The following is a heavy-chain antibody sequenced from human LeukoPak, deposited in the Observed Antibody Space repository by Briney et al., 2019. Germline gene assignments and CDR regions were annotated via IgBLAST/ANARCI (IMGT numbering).Heavy chain of an antibody. CDR1: GYRFTTYW. J-gene: IGHJ4*02. D-gene: IGHD3-10*01. Sequence: GESLKISCEASGYRFTTYWIGWVRQMPGKGLEWMGIIYPGDSDTRYSPSFQGQVPISADKSISTAYLQWSSLKASDTAMYYCARQHGSGSYYSRAIDYWGQGTLVTVSS. CDR2: IYPGDSDT. CDR3: ARQHGSGSYYSRAIDY. V-gene: IGHV5-51*01.